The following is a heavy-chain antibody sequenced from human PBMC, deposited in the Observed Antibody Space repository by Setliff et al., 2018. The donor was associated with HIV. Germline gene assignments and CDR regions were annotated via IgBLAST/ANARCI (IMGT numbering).Heavy chain of an antibody. D-gene: IGHD3-10*01. J-gene: IGHJ4*02. CDR2: INHSGST. CDR1: GGSFSGYY. V-gene: IGHV4-34*01. CDR3: ARRAGSDYFTRFHY. Sequence: SETLSLTCAVYGGSFSGYYWSWIRQSPGKGLEWIGEINHSGSTNYNPSLKSRVTILGDTSKNQFSLKLSSVTAADTAVYYCARRAGSDYFTRFHYWGQGTLVTVSS.